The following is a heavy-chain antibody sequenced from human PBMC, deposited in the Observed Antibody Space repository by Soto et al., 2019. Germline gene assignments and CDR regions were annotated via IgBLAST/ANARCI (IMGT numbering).Heavy chain of an antibody. D-gene: IGHD5-12*01. CDR3: AREGNGYKYYFDY. CDR2: ISYDGSNK. J-gene: IGHJ4*02. Sequence: PGGSLRLSCAASGFIFNGYGLHWVRQAPGKGLEWVAMISYDGSNKYYADSVKGRFTISRDNSKNTMYLQMNSLRPEDTAVYYCAREGNGYKYYFDYLGQGTPVTVSS. CDR1: GFIFNGYG. V-gene: IGHV3-30*04.